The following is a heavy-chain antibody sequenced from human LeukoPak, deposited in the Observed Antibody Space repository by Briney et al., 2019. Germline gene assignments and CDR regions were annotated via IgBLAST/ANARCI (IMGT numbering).Heavy chain of an antibody. J-gene: IGHJ4*02. Sequence: SETLSLTCAVSDYSISSGYYWGWIRQPPGKGLEWIGIIYHSGSTYYNPSLKSRVIISVDTSKNQFSLRLSSVTAADTAIYYCARALYSSSWYFDYWGQGTLVTVSS. CDR1: DYSISSGYY. CDR2: IYHSGST. CDR3: ARALYSSSWYFDY. D-gene: IGHD6-13*01. V-gene: IGHV4-38-2*01.